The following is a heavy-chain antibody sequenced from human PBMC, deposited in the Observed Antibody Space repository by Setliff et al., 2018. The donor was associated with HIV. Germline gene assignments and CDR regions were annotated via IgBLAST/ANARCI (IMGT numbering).Heavy chain of an antibody. Sequence: KASETLSLTCTVSGGSISSGNYYWSWIRQHPGKGLEWIGNIYYSGITYYYNPSLKSRVTISVDTSKNQFSLKLTSVSAADTAVYYCARDGRAKGVYSHWHFDLWGRGTLVTVSS. V-gene: IGHV4-31*03. CDR2: IYYSGITY. CDR1: GGSISSGNYY. CDR3: ARDGRAKGVYSHWHFDL. J-gene: IGHJ2*01. D-gene: IGHD2-8*01.